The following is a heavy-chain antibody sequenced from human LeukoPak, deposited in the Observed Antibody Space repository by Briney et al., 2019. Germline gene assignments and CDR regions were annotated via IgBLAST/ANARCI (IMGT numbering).Heavy chain of an antibody. CDR1: GYTFTGYY. Sequence: ASVKVSCKASGYTFTGYYMHWVRQAPGQGLEWMGIINPSGGSTSYAQKFQGRVTMTRDTSTSTVYMELSSLRSEDTAVYYCARDPYVWGSYRYNWFDPWGQGTLVTVSS. CDR3: ARDPYVWGSYRYNWFDP. D-gene: IGHD3-16*02. V-gene: IGHV1-46*01. J-gene: IGHJ5*02. CDR2: INPSGGST.